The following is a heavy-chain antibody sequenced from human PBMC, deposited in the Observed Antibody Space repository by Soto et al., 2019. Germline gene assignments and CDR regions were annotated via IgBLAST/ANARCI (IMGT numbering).Heavy chain of an antibody. Sequence: GGSLRLSCAASGFTFSDYPMNWVRQAPGKGLEWVSSIRTISSAIYFADSVKGRFTISRDNSKNTLYLQMNSLRAEDTAVYYCAPRDYFDYWGQGTRVTVSS. CDR3: APRDYFDY. V-gene: IGHV3-48*01. CDR1: GFTFSDYP. CDR2: IRTISSAI. J-gene: IGHJ4*02.